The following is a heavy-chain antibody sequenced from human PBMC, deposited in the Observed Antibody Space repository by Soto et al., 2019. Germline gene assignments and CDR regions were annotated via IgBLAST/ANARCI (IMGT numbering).Heavy chain of an antibody. J-gene: IGHJ6*02. Sequence: SETLSLTCTVSGGSISSYYWSWIRQPPGKGLEWIGYIYYSGSINYNPSLKGRVTISVDTSKNQFSLKLSSVTAADTAVYYCAASCVGCGGFNYYGMDVWGQGTTVTVS. V-gene: IGHV4-59*08. CDR3: AASCVGCGGFNYYGMDV. D-gene: IGHD2-21*01. CDR2: IYYSGSI. CDR1: GGSISSYY.